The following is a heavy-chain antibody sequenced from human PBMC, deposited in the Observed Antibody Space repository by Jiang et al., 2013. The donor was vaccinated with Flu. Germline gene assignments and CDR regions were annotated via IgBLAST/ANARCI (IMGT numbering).Heavy chain of an antibody. V-gene: IGHV1-18*01. CDR1: GYTFTSYG. Sequence: SGAEVKKPGASVKVSCKASGYTFTSYGISWVRQAPGQGLEWMGWISAYNGNTNYAQKLQDRVTMTTDTSTSTAYMELRSLRSDDTAVYYCARDCPDLYGDYGPSPLNWFDPWGQGTLVTVSS. D-gene: IGHD4-17*01. J-gene: IGHJ5*02. CDR3: ARDCPDLYGDYGPSPLNWFDP. CDR2: ISAYNGNT.